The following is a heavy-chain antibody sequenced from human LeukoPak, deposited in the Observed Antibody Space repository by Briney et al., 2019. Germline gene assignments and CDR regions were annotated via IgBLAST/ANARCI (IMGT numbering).Heavy chain of an antibody. CDR3: AKETRSGYDSPSPTNALDY. V-gene: IGHV3-21*04. D-gene: IGHD5-12*01. CDR2: ISSSSSYI. Sequence: GGSLRLSCAASGFTFSSYSMNWVRQAPGKGLEWASSISSSSSYIYYADSVKGRFTISRDNAKNSLYLQMNSLRAEDTAVYYCAKETRSGYDSPSPTNALDYWGQGTLVTVSS. J-gene: IGHJ4*02. CDR1: GFTFSSYS.